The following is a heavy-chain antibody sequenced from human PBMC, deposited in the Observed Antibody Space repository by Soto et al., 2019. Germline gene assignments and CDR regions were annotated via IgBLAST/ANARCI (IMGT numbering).Heavy chain of an antibody. CDR2: IYYSGST. CDR1: GGSISSSSYY. V-gene: IGHV4-39*01. D-gene: IGHD4-17*01. Sequence: SETLSLTCTVSGGSISSSSYYWGWIRQPPGKGLEWIGSIYYSGSTYYNPSLKSRVTISVDTSKNQFSLKLSSVTAADTAVYYCANGPLVYGDYGGAFDIWGQGTMVTVSS. CDR3: ANGPLVYGDYGGAFDI. J-gene: IGHJ3*02.